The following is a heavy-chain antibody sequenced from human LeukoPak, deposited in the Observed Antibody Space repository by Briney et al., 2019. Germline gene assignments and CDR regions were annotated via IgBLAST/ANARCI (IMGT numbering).Heavy chain of an antibody. CDR2: ISSSGSTI. CDR3: AKVLMVYASSLTYFDY. Sequence: GVSLRLSCAASGFTFSTYEMNWVRQAPGKGLEWVSYISSSGSTIYYADSVKGRFTISRDNAKNTLYLQMNSLRAEDTAVYYCAKVLMVYASSLTYFDYWGQGTLVTVSS. V-gene: IGHV3-48*03. CDR1: GFTFSTYE. D-gene: IGHD2-8*01. J-gene: IGHJ4*02.